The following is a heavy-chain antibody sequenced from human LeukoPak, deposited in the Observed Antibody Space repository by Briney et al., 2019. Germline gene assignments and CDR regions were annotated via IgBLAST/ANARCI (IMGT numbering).Heavy chain of an antibody. D-gene: IGHD3-22*01. CDR2: INHSGST. Sequence: SQTLSLTCAVYGGSFSGYYWSWIRQPPGKGLEWIGEINHSGSTNYNPSLKSRVTISVDTSKNQFSLKLSSVTAADTAVYFCARGPPTDYYDSSGFYYVFDYWGQGTLVTVSS. CDR3: ARGPPTDYYDSSGFYYVFDY. J-gene: IGHJ4*02. CDR1: GGSFSGYY. V-gene: IGHV4-34*01.